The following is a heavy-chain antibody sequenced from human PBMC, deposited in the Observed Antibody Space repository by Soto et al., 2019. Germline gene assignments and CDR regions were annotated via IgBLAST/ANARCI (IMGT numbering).Heavy chain of an antibody. CDR1: GYTFTGYY. D-gene: IGHD3-22*01. J-gene: IGHJ4*01. CDR2: INPNSGGT. V-gene: IGHV1-2*04. CDR3: ARGQHSSGYCFDY. Sequence: ASVKVSCKASGYTFTGYYMHWVRQAPGQGLEWMGWINPNSGGTNYAQKFQGWVTMTRDTSISTAYMELSRLRSDDTAVYYCARGQHSSGYCFDYWGQGGLFTVSS.